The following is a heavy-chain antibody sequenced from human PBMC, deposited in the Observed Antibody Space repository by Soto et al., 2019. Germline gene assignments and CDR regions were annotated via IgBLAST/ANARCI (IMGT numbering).Heavy chain of an antibody. CDR3: AREVVVAATPGRYYYYYYGMDV. CDR1: GGSVSSGSYY. J-gene: IGHJ6*02. D-gene: IGHD2-15*01. V-gene: IGHV4-61*01. CDR2: IYYSGST. Sequence: NPSETLSLTCTVSGGSVSSGSYYWSWIRQPPGKGLEWIGYIYYSGSTNYNPSLKSRVTISVDTSKNQFSLKLSSVTAADTAVYYCAREVVVAATPGRYYYYYYGMDVWGQGTTVTVSS.